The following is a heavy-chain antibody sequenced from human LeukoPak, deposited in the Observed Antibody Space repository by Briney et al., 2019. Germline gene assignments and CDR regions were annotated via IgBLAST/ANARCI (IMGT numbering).Heavy chain of an antibody. CDR3: ALAGVDSSSSGLNFDY. V-gene: IGHV4-34*01. Sequence: PSETLSLTCAVYGGSFSGYYWSWIRQPPGKGLEWIGEINHSGSTNYNPSLKSRVTISVDTSKNQFSLKLSSVTAADTAVYYCALAGVDSSSSGLNFDYWGQGTLVTVSS. J-gene: IGHJ4*02. CDR2: INHSGST. CDR1: GGSFSGYY. D-gene: IGHD6-6*01.